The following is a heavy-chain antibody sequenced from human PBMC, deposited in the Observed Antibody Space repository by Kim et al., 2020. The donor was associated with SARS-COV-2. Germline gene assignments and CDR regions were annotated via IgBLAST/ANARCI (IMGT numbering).Heavy chain of an antibody. J-gene: IGHJ4*02. V-gene: IGHV1-69*13. CDR3: ASPAPEYSSSSDPFDY. Sequence: SVKVSCKASGGTFSSYAISWVRQAPGQGLEWMGGIIPIFGTANYAQKFQGRVTITADESTSTAYMELSSLRSEDTAVYYCASPAPEYSSSSDPFDYWGQGTLVTVSS. CDR2: IIPIFGTA. CDR1: GGTFSSYA. D-gene: IGHD6-6*01.